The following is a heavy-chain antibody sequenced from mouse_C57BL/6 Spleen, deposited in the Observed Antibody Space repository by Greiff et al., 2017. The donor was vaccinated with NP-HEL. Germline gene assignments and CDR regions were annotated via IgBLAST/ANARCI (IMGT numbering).Heavy chain of an antibody. V-gene: IGHV5-4*03. CDR2: ISDGGSYT. Sequence: EVMLVESGGGLVKPGGSLKLSCAASGFTFSSYAMSWVRQTPEKRLEWVATISDGGSYTYYPDNVKGRFTISRDNAKNNLYLQMSHLKSEDTAMYYCATFYEGYYAMDYWGQGTSVTVSS. D-gene: IGHD2-3*01. CDR3: ATFYEGYYAMDY. CDR1: GFTFSSYA. J-gene: IGHJ4*01.